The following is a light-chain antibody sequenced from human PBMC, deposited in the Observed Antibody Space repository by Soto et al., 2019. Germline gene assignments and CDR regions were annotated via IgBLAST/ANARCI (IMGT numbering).Light chain of an antibody. J-gene: IGKJ1*01. CDR2: DAS. Sequence: DIQGTVGQQARSEYIGGTATSARGASLPISNYLAWYQQKPGKAPKLLIYDASSLQSGVPSRFSGSGSGPEFALTISSLQPDDFATYYCQRYNTYSWTFGPGTKVDIK. V-gene: IGKV1-5*01. CDR3: QRYNTYSWT. CDR1: LPISNY.